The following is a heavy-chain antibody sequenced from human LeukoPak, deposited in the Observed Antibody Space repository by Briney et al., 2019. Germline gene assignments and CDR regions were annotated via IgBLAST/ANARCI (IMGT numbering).Heavy chain of an antibody. CDR3: ARLPYSSSIIDS. CDR1: GGSISSYY. J-gene: IGHJ4*02. Sequence: KTSQTLSLTCTVSGGSISSYYWSWIRQPPGKGLEWIGRIYSTGSTNYNPSLESRVTMSVDTSKSQLSLKVTSVTAADTAVYFYARLPYSSSIIDSWGQGTLVTVSS. CDR2: IYSTGST. D-gene: IGHD6-6*01. V-gene: IGHV4-4*07.